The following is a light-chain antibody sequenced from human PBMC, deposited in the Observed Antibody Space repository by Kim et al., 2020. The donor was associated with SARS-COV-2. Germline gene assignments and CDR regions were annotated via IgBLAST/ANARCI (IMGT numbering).Light chain of an antibody. J-gene: IGKJ1*01. CDR3: QKYNSAPWT. CDR2: GAS. Sequence: AVVGDRVTITCRASQGINTYLAWYQQKPGKVPKLLIYGASALHSGVPSRFSGSGSGTDFTLTISSLQPEDVATYYCQKYNSAPWTFGQGTKVEIK. V-gene: IGKV1-27*01. CDR1: QGINTY.